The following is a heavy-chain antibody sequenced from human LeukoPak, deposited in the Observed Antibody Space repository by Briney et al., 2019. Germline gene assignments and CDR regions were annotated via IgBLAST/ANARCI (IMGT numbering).Heavy chain of an antibody. Sequence: PGGSLRLSCAASGFTVSSNYMSWVRQAPGKGLEWVSVIYSGGSTYYADSVKGRFTISRDNAKNSLYLQMNSLRAEDTAVYYCAREYSGYGGGFDYWGQGTLVTVSS. CDR3: AREYSGYGGGFDY. J-gene: IGHJ4*02. CDR1: GFTVSSNY. V-gene: IGHV3-53*01. D-gene: IGHD5-12*01. CDR2: IYSGGST.